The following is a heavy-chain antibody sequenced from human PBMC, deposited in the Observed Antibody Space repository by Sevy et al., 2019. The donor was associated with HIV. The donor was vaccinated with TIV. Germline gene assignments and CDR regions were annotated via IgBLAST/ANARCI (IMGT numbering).Heavy chain of an antibody. CDR2: IIGSGGST. V-gene: IGHV3-23*01. Sequence: GGSLRLSCAASGFPFGNYAMHWVHQAPGKGLEWVSGIIGSGGSTYYADSVKGRFTISRDNSKNTLYLQMNSLRAEDTAIYYCAKDQFSGSFPRHCDYWGQGTLVTVSS. J-gene: IGHJ4*02. CDR1: GFPFGNYA. D-gene: IGHD1-26*01. CDR3: AKDQFSGSFPRHCDY.